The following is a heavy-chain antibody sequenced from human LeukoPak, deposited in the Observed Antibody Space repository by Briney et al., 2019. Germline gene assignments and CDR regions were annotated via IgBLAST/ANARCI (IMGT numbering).Heavy chain of an antibody. CDR2: IYPGDSDT. J-gene: IGHJ5*02. CDR3: ARRNYDFWSGYSSFDP. D-gene: IGHD3-3*01. CDR1: GYSFTSYW. Sequence: PGESLKISCKGSGYSFTSYWIGWVRQMPGKGLEWMGIIYPGDSDTRYSPSFQGQVTISADKSISTAYLQWSSLKASDTAMYYCARRNYDFWSGYSSFDPWGQGTLVTVSS. V-gene: IGHV5-51*01.